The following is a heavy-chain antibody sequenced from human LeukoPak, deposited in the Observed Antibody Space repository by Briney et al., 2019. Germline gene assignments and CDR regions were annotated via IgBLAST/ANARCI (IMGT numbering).Heavy chain of an antibody. Sequence: GASVKVSCKASGYTFTSYYMHWVRQAPGQGLEWMGIINPSGGSTSYAQKFQGRVTMTRDMSTSTDYMELSSLRSDDTAVYYCARAKYYYDSSGYYGYWGQGTLVTVSS. CDR2: INPSGGST. CDR1: GYTFTSYY. CDR3: ARAKYYYDSSGYYGY. D-gene: IGHD3-22*01. J-gene: IGHJ4*02. V-gene: IGHV1-46*01.